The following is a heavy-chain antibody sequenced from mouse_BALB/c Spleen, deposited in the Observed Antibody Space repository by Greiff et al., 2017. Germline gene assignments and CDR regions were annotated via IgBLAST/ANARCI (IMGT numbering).Heavy chain of an antibody. Sequence: EVQRVESGGGLVKPGGSLKLSCAASGFTFSSYAMSWVRQTPEKRLEWVATISSGGSYTYYPDSVKGRFTISRDNAKNTLYLQMSSLRSEDTAMYYCARRSTMITTGDYYAMDYWGQGTSVTVSS. J-gene: IGHJ4*01. CDR3: ARRSTMITTGDYYAMDY. D-gene: IGHD2-4*01. CDR1: GFTFSSYA. CDR2: ISSGGSYT. V-gene: IGHV5-9-3*01.